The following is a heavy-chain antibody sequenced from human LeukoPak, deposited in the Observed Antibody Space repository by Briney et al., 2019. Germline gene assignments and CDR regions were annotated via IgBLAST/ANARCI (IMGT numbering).Heavy chain of an antibody. D-gene: IGHD3-3*01. CDR1: GFIFTNYF. V-gene: IGHV3-7*01. Sequence: GGSLRLSCAASGFIFTNYFMSWVRQAPGKGLEWVASIKHDGSGKYYVASVRGRFTISRDNTMNSLYLQMSSLRAEDTAVYYCATDRGWRTSGYYLYYFEYWGQGTLVTYSS. CDR2: IKHDGSGK. CDR3: ATDRGWRTSGYYLYYFEY. J-gene: IGHJ4*02.